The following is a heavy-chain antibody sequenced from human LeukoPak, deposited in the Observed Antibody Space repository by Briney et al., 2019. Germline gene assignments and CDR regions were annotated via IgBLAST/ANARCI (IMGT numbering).Heavy chain of an antibody. CDR3: ARLEGDVENPN. CDR1: GYTFTSYD. Sequence: GASVTVSCTASGYTFTSYDINWVRQAPGQGLEWMGWMNPNSGNTGYAQKFQGRVTMTRNTSISTAYMELSSLRSEDTAVYYCARLEGDVENPNWGQGTLVTVSS. CDR2: MNPNSGNT. V-gene: IGHV1-8*01. J-gene: IGHJ4*02. D-gene: IGHD5-24*01.